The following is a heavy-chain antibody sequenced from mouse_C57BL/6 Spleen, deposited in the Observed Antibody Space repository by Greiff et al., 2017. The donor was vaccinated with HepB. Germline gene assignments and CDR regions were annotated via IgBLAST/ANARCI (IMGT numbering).Heavy chain of an antibody. CDR1: GYAFSSSW. V-gene: IGHV1-82*01. D-gene: IGHD2-5*01. CDR3: AREKSAYYSNHWYFDV. J-gene: IGHJ1*03. Sequence: QVQLQQSGPELVKPGASVKISCKASGYAFSSSWMNWVKQRPGKGLEWIGRIYPGDGDTNYNGKFKGKATLTADKSSSTAYMQLSSLTSDDSAVYFCAREKSAYYSNHWYFDVWGTGTTVTVSS. CDR2: IYPGDGDT.